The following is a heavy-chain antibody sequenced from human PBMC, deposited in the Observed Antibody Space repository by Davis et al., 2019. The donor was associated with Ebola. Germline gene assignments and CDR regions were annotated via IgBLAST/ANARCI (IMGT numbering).Heavy chain of an antibody. Sequence: GESLKISCAASGFTFSSYWMHWVRQAPGKGLVWVSRINSDGSSTSYADSVKGRFTISRDNSKNTLYLQMNSLRAEDTAVYYCAKGQRWLQGIYFDYWGQGTLVTVSS. CDR2: INSDGSST. J-gene: IGHJ4*02. D-gene: IGHD5-24*01. CDR1: GFTFSSYW. V-gene: IGHV3-74*01. CDR3: AKGQRWLQGIYFDY.